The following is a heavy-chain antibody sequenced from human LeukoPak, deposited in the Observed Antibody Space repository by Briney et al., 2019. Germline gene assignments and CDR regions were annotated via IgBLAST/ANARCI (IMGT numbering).Heavy chain of an antibody. CDR2: MNPNSGNT. D-gene: IGHD3-10*01. CDR1: GYTFTSYD. V-gene: IGHV1-8*02. Sequence: GASVKVSCKASGYTFTSYDINWVRRATGQGLEWMGWMNPNSGNTGYAQKFQGRVTMTRDTSTSTVYMELSSLRSEDTAVYYCARGYYYGSGSYYFDYWGQGTLVTVSS. CDR3: ARGYYYGSGSYYFDY. J-gene: IGHJ4*02.